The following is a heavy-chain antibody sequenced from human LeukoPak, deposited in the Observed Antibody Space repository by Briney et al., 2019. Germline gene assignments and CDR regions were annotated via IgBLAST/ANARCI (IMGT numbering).Heavy chain of an antibody. Sequence: GGSLRLSCAASGLTLSSNWMCWVRQAPGKGLEWVATIKEDGSQKYYVGSVKGRFTISRDNAKYSLYLQMNSLRAEGTAVYYCAREALYGGNRGFDYWGQGILVTVSS. D-gene: IGHD4/OR15-4a*01. CDR2: IKEDGSQK. J-gene: IGHJ4*02. V-gene: IGHV3-7*05. CDR1: GLTLSSNW. CDR3: AREALYGGNRGFDY.